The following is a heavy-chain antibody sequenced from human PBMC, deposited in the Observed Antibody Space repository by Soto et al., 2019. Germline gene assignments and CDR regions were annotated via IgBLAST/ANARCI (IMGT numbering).Heavy chain of an antibody. D-gene: IGHD2-21*02. J-gene: IGHJ6*02. CDR2: INHSGTT. CDR3: ARADRTLVTSYGLDV. V-gene: IGHV4-34*01. Sequence: SETLSLTCAVSGGSFSGFYWTWIRQPPGEGLEWIGEINHSGTTNFNPSLRSRLTISLDSSKKHFSLKLTSMTAADAAVYYCARADRTLVTSYGLDVWGQGTKVTAP. CDR1: GGSFSGFY.